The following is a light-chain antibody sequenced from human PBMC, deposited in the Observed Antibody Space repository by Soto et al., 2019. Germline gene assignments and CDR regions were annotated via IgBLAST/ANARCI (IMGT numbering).Light chain of an antibody. J-gene: IGKJ1*01. CDR1: QSIGDY. CDR3: QQSYSTPRT. Sequence: DVQMTQSPSCLSSSVGDIFTITCRASQSIGDYLNWYQQRPGKAPNLLIYSTSTLQSGVPSRFSGSGSGTDFTLTIGSLQPEDFATYYCQQSYSTPRTFGQGTKVDIK. V-gene: IGKV1-39*01. CDR2: STS.